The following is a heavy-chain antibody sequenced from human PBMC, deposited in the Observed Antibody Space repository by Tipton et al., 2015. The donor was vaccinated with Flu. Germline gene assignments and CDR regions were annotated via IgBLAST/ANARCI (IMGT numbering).Heavy chain of an antibody. CDR1: GGSISSYY. CDR3: ARVSSSSSWSQDRYFDL. CDR2: IYYSGST. D-gene: IGHD6-13*01. J-gene: IGHJ2*01. V-gene: IGHV4-59*01. Sequence: LRLSCTVSGGSISSYYWSWIRQPPGKGLEWIGYIYYSGSTNYNPSLKSRVTISVDTSKNQFSLKLSSVTAADTAVYYCARVSSSSSWSQDRYFDLWGRGTLVTVSS.